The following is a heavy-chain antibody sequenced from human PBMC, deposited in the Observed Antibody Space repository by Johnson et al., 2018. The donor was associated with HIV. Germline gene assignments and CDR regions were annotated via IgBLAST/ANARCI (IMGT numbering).Heavy chain of an antibody. CDR1: GFTFSDYY. D-gene: IGHD5-12*01. V-gene: IGHV3-11*04. J-gene: IGHJ3*02. CDR3: ARDESGYDEGFDAFDI. Sequence: QVQLVESGGGLVQPGGSLRLSCAASGFTFSDYYMSWIRQAPGKGLEWVSYISSSGNTIYYADSVKGLFTISRDNAKNSLYLQMNSLRVEDTAVYYCARDESGYDEGFDAFDIWGQGTMVTVSS. CDR2: ISSSGNTI.